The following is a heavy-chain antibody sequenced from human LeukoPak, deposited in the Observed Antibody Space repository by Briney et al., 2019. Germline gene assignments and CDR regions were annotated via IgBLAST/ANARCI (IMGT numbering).Heavy chain of an antibody. CDR3: ATVASIRRFYFDL. V-gene: IGHV1-2*02. J-gene: IGHJ4*02. CDR2: INPDSGDT. CDR1: GYSFTVYY. D-gene: IGHD3-3*01. Sequence: ASVTVSCKASGYSFTVYYIHWVRQAPGQGLEWMGWINPDSGDTEYSQGFQGRITLTSDTSVTTAYMELSSLRSDDTAIFYCATVASIRRFYFDLWGQGTLVTVSS.